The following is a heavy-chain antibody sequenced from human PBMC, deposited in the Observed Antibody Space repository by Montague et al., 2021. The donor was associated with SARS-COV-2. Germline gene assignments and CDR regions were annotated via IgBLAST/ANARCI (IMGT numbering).Heavy chain of an antibody. Sequence: CAISGDSVSSNRVAWSWNRQSPSRGQEWLGRTYYRSKWYSDYAPSVRGRLTVNPDASKNEFSLELNYVTPEDTAVYYCVRYSGWFYFDFWGQGTLVTVSS. V-gene: IGHV6-1*01. J-gene: IGHJ4*02. CDR2: TYYRSKWYS. CDR1: GDSVSSNRVA. CDR3: VRYSGWFYFDF. D-gene: IGHD6-19*01.